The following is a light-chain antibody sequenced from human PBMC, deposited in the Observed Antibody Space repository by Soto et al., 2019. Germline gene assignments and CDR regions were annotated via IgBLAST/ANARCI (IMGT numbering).Light chain of an antibody. CDR2: GAS. CDR1: QSVRTN. V-gene: IGKV3-15*01. Sequence: ETVTTQSPATLSVSPGERVTLSCRASQSVRTNLAWYQQSPGQPPRLLIYGASDRVAGVPDRFSGSGSGTDFTLTISGLQSEDCAVYYCQQYNEWPRTFGQGTKLEIK. J-gene: IGKJ2*01. CDR3: QQYNEWPRT.